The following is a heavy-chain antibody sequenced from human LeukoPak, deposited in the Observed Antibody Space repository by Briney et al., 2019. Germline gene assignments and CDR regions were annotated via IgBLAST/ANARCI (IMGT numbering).Heavy chain of an antibody. J-gene: IGHJ5*02. V-gene: IGHV1-18*01. CDR2: ISAYNGNT. CDR3: ARALYYYDSSAP. D-gene: IGHD3-22*01. Sequence: ASVKVSCKASGYTFTSYGISWVRQAPGQGLEWMGWISAYNGNTNYAQKLQGRVTMTTDTSTSTAYMELRSLRSDDTAVCYCARALYYYDSSAPWGQGTPVTVSS. CDR1: GYTFTSYG.